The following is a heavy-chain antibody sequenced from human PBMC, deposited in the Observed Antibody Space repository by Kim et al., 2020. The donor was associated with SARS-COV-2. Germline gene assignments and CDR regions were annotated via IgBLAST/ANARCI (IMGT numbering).Heavy chain of an antibody. V-gene: IGHV1-3*01. J-gene: IGHJ4*02. Sequence: SQKFQGRVTITRDTSASTAYMELCSLRSEDTAVYYCARERRLAAAAPDYWGQGTLVTVSS. D-gene: IGHD6-13*01. CDR3: ARERRLAAAAPDY.